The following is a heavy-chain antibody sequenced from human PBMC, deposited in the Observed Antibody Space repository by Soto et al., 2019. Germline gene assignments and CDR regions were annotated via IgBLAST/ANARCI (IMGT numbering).Heavy chain of an antibody. Sequence: GASVKVSCKASGYTFTTYYIHWVRQAPGQGLEWMGIINPSSGSAGYAQKFQVSVTMTRDTPTSTFYMELSSLRSEDTAVYYCARGRIVVPPFDSWGRGTLVTVSS. V-gene: IGHV1-46*01. CDR3: ARGRIVVPPFDS. CDR1: GYTFTTYY. J-gene: IGHJ5*01. CDR2: INPSSGSA. D-gene: IGHD2-15*01.